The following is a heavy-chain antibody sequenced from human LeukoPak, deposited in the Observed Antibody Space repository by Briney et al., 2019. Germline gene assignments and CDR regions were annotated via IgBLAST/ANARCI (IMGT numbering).Heavy chain of an antibody. Sequence: GGSLRLSCAASGFIFSSYWMTWVRQAPGKGLEWVANVKQDGSEKYYVDSVKGRFTISRDNAKNSLYLQMNILRAEDTAVYYCARAMDYWGQGTLVTVSS. CDR2: VKQDGSEK. CDR3: ARAMDY. J-gene: IGHJ4*02. CDR1: GFIFSSYW. V-gene: IGHV3-7*01.